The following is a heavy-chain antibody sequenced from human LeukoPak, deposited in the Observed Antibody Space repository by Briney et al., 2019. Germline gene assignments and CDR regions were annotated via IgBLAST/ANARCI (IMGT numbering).Heavy chain of an antibody. J-gene: IGHJ6*02. CDR1: GFTFISYV. CDR2: VVSGSGDNT. Sequence: GGSLRLSCAAAGFTFISYVMKWVRQAPGKGLEWVSAVVSGSGDNTYYADSVQGRFTISRDNSKNTVYLQMNSLRADDTAVYYCAKDHRDGDQGGNFYYGLDVWGQGTTVTVSS. CDR3: AKDHRDGDQGGNFYYGLDV. D-gene: IGHD5-24*01. V-gene: IGHV3-23*01.